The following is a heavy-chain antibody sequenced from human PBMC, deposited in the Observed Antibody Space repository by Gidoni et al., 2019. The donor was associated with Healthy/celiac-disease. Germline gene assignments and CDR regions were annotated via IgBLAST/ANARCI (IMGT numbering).Heavy chain of an antibody. CDR1: GYTFTGYY. Sequence: QVQLVQSGAEVKKPGASVKVSCKASGYTFTGYYMHWVRQAPGQGLEWMGWINPNSGGTNYAQKFQGRVTMTGDTYISTAYMELSRLRSDDTAVYYCAVGWGSGSFSPNFDYWGQGTLVTVSS. V-gene: IGHV1-2*02. J-gene: IGHJ4*02. CDR2: INPNSGGT. D-gene: IGHD3-10*01. CDR3: AVGWGSGSFSPNFDY.